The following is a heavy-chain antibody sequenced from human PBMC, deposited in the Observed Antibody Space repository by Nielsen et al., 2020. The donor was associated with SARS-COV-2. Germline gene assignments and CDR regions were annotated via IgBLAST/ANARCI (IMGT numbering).Heavy chain of an antibody. CDR3: ARESGSSWYRYYYGMDV. J-gene: IGHJ6*02. Sequence: GGSLRLFCAASGFTFSSYWMHRVRQAPGKGLVWVSRINSDGSSTSYADSVKGRFTISRDNAKNTLYLQMNSLRAEDTAVYYCARESGSSWYRYYYGMDVWGQGTTVTVSS. V-gene: IGHV3-74*01. CDR1: GFTFSSYW. CDR2: INSDGSST. D-gene: IGHD6-13*01.